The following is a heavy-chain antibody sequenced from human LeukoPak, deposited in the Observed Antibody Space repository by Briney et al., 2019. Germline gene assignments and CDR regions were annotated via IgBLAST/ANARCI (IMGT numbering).Heavy chain of an antibody. J-gene: IGHJ5*02. CDR3: ARDRDTMVRGVPRWFDP. CDR2: ISSSSSYI. V-gene: IGHV3-21*01. Sequence: GGSLRLSCAASGFTFSSYSMNWVRQAPGKGLEWVSSISSSSSYIYYADSVKGRFTISRDNAKNSLYLQMNSLRAEDTAVYYCARDRDTMVRGVPRWFDPWGQGTLVTVSS. CDR1: GFTFSSYS. D-gene: IGHD3-10*01.